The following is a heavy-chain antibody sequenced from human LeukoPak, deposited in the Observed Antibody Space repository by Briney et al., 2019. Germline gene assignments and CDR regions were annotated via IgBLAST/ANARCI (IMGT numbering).Heavy chain of an antibody. CDR1: GGSISSSSYY. V-gene: IGHV4-39*01. CDR3: ARQRDGYIHRRIDY. D-gene: IGHD5-24*01. CDR2: IYYSGST. Sequence: PSETLSLTCTVSGGSISSSSYYWGWIRQPPGTGLEWIGSIYYSGSTYYNPSLKSRVTISVDTSKNQFSLKLSSVTAADTAVYYCARQRDGYIHRRIDYWGQGTLVTVSS. J-gene: IGHJ4*02.